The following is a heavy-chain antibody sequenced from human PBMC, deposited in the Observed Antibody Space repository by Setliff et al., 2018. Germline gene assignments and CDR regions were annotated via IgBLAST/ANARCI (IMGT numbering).Heavy chain of an antibody. CDR2: VYYSGTA. J-gene: IGHJ6*03. CDR1: DGSLSTYY. Sequence: PSETLSLTCTVSDGSLSTYYWSWIRQPPGKGLEFIGYVYYSGTANYSPSLRSRLTISVDTSKNQFSLKLRSVTAADTAVYYCARMTGFSYMDVWGKGTPVTVSS. D-gene: IGHD3-3*01. V-gene: IGHV4-59*01. CDR3: ARMTGFSYMDV.